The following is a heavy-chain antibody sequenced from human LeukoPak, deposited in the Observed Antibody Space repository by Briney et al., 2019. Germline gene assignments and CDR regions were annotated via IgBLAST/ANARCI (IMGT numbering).Heavy chain of an antibody. CDR3: VRGRVPRGEKSSFAS. Sequence: SETLSLTCTVSGASINSDYWTWVRQVAGKGLEWTGRIFASGGTNYNPYLRSRITMSVDTSKNQFSLDLSSVTAADTGVYYCVRGRVPRGEKSSFASWGQGTLVTVSS. D-gene: IGHD3-10*01. V-gene: IGHV4-4*07. J-gene: IGHJ4*02. CDR1: GASINSDY. CDR2: IFASGGT.